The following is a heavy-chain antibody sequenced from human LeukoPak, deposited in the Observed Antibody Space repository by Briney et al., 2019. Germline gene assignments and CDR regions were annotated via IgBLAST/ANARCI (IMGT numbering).Heavy chain of an antibody. V-gene: IGHV4-34*01. CDR3: ARGPSGSTYYYYYYMDV. D-gene: IGHD1-7*01. CDR1: GGSFSGYY. CDR2: INHSGST. J-gene: IGHJ6*03. Sequence: SETLSLTCAVYGGSFSGYYWSWIRQPPGKGLEWMGEINHSGSTNYNPSLKNRVTISVDTSKNQFSLKLSSVTAADTAVYYCARGPSGSTYYYYYYMDVWGKGTTVTVSS.